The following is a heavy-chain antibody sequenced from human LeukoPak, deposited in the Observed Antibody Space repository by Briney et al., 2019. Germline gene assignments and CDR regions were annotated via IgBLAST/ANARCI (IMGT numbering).Heavy chain of an antibody. CDR1: GFTVSSNY. J-gene: IGHJ3*02. Sequence: GGSLRLSCAASGFTVSSNYMSWVRQAPGKGLEWVSVIYSGASTYYADSVKGRFTISRDNSKNTLYLQMNSLRAEDTAVYYCARDGVMAHDAFDIWGQGTMVTVSS. CDR3: ARDGVMAHDAFDI. D-gene: IGHD5-24*01. CDR2: IYSGAST. V-gene: IGHV3-53*01.